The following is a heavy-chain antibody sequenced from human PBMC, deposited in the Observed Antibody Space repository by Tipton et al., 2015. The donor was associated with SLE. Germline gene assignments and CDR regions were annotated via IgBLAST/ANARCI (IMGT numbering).Heavy chain of an antibody. J-gene: IGHJ6*03. D-gene: IGHD3-10*01. Sequence: TLSLTCTVSGGSISSYYWSWIRQPPGKGLEWIGYIYYSGSTNYNPSLKSLVTISVDTSKNQFSLKLSSVTAADTAVYYCARDRRPTGPRVYYSVYYMDVRGKVTTLTLSS. CDR2: IYYSGST. CDR3: ARDRRPTGPRVYYSVYYMDV. CDR1: GGSISSYY. V-gene: IGHV4-59*01.